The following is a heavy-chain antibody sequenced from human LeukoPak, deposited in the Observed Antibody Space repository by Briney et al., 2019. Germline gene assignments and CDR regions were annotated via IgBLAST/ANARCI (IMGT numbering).Heavy chain of an antibody. D-gene: IGHD3-22*01. Sequence: GGSLRLSCAASGFIFSSYAMTWVRQAPGKGLEWVSGISGSGVSTYYADSVKGRFTISRDNSKNTMYVQMNSLRAEDTALYYCARVGPYYYDSSGYSTYYFDYWGQGTLVTVSS. CDR2: ISGSGVST. V-gene: IGHV3-23*01. J-gene: IGHJ4*02. CDR1: GFIFSSYA. CDR3: ARVGPYYYDSSGYSTYYFDY.